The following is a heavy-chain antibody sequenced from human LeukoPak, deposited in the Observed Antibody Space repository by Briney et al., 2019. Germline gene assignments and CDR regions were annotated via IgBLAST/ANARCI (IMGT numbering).Heavy chain of an antibody. Sequence: ASVKVSCKASGGTFSSYAISWVRQAPEQGLEWMGGIIPIFGTANYAQKFQGRVTITADKSTSTAYMELSSLRSEDTAVYYCARDVFGELTNWFDPWGQGTLVTVSS. CDR3: ARDVFGELTNWFDP. V-gene: IGHV1-69*06. D-gene: IGHD3-10*01. CDR2: IIPIFGTA. J-gene: IGHJ5*02. CDR1: GGTFSSYA.